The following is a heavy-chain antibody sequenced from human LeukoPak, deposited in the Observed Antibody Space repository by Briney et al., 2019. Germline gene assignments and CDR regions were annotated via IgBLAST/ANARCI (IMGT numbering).Heavy chain of an antibody. CDR3: AKRSGYDFWSGFDS. Sequence: GGSLRLSCAASGFTFSSYAMRWVRQAPGKGLEWVSGISGSGGSTSYADSVKGRFTVSRDNSKNTLYLQMSSLRAEDTALYYCAKRSGYDFWSGFDSWGQGTLVIVSS. CDR2: ISGSGGST. CDR1: GFTFSSYA. J-gene: IGHJ5*01. D-gene: IGHD3-3*01. V-gene: IGHV3-23*01.